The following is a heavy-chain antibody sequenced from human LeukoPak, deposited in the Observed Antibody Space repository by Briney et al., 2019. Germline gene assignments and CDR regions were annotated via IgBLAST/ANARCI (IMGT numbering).Heavy chain of an antibody. J-gene: IGHJ4*02. CDR1: GGSISSSSYY. Sequence: SETLSLTCTVSGGSISSSSYYWGWIRQPPGTGLEWIGSIYYSGSTYYNPSLKSRVTISVDTSKNQFSLKLSSVTAADTAVYYCARVRGVTSHYFDYWGQGTLVTVSS. D-gene: IGHD3-10*01. V-gene: IGHV4-39*07. CDR3: ARVRGVTSHYFDY. CDR2: IYYSGST.